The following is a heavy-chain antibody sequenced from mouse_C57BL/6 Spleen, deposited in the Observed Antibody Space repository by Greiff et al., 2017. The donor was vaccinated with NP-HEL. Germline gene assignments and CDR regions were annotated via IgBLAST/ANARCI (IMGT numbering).Heavy chain of an antibody. CDR3: ARTGTDYAMDY. V-gene: IGHV1-61*01. CDR2: IYPSDSET. Sequence: LQQPGAELVRPGSSVKLSCKASGYTFTSYWMDWVKQRPGQGLEWIGNIYPSDSETHYNQKFKDKATLTVDKSSSTAYMQLSSLTSEDSAVYYCARTGTDYAMDYWGQGTSVTVSS. CDR1: GYTFTSYW. D-gene: IGHD4-1*01. J-gene: IGHJ4*01.